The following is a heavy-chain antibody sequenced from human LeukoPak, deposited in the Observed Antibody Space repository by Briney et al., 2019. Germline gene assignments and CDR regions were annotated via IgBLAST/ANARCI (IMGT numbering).Heavy chain of an antibody. CDR3: AKERVPAPRLGYCSSTSCSPFDY. CDR2: INWNGGST. V-gene: IGHV3-20*04. D-gene: IGHD2-2*01. Sequence: RPGGSLRLSCAASGFTFEDYGMSWVRQAPGKGLEWVSGINWNGGSTGYADSVKGRFTISRDNAKNSLYLQMNSLRAEDTALYYCAKERVPAPRLGYCSSTSCSPFDYWGQGTLVTVSS. J-gene: IGHJ4*02. CDR1: GFTFEDYG.